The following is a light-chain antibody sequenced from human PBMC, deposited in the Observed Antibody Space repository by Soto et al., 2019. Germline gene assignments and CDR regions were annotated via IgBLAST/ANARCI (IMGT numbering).Light chain of an antibody. V-gene: IGLV1-44*01. CDR2: NND. Sequence: QAVVTQPPSASGTPGQRVTISCSGSSSNIGRNTVNWFQQFPGTAPKLLIYNNDQRPSGVPDRISGSKSGTSASLAISGLQSEDEADYHCAAWDDTLNGHWVFGGGTKLTVL. J-gene: IGLJ3*02. CDR3: AAWDDTLNGHWV. CDR1: SSNIGRNT.